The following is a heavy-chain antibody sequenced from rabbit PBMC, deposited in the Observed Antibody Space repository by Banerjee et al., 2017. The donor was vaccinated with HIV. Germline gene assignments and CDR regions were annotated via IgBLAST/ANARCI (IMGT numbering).Heavy chain of an antibody. D-gene: IGHD4-1*01. V-gene: IGHV1S40*01. CDR3: ARDLAGVTGWNFGL. J-gene: IGHJ6*01. CDR2: IYTTSSGDA. Sequence: QSLEESGGDLVKPGASLTLTCTASGFSFSSSYWICWVRQAPGKGLEWIACIYTTSSGDAYYASWAKGRFTISKTSSTTVTLQMTSLTAADTASYFCARDLAGVTGWNFGLWGPGTLVTVS. CDR1: GFSFSSSYW.